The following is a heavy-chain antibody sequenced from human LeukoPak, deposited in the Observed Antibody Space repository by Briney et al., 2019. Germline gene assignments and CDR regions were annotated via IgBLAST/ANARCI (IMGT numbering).Heavy chain of an antibody. Sequence: PSETLSLTCTVSGGSISSGDYYWSWIRQPPGKGLEWIGYIYYSGSTNYNPSLKSRVTISVDTSKNQFSLKLSSVTAADTAVYYCARGTAMVLYYMDVWGKGTTVTVSS. CDR1: GGSISSGDYY. CDR3: ARGTAMVLYYMDV. CDR2: IYYSGST. J-gene: IGHJ6*03. V-gene: IGHV4-61*08. D-gene: IGHD5-18*01.